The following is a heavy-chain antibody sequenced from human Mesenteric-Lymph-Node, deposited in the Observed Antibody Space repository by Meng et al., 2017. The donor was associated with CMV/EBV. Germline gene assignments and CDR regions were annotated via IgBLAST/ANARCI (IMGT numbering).Heavy chain of an antibody. CDR2: ISSSSTTI. CDR3: ARGKGMPCFDS. CDR1: GFSFSYED. J-gene: IGHJ4*02. D-gene: IGHD2-2*01. Sequence: GGSLRLSCAASGFSFSYEDMNWVRQAPGKGLEWVSYISSSSTTIYYADSVKGRFAISRDNAQNSLYLQMNSLRAEDTAVYYCARGKGMPCFDSWGQGTLVTVSS. V-gene: IGHV3-48*04.